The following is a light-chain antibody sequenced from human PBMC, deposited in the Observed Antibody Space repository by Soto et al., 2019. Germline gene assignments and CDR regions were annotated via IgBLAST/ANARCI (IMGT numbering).Light chain of an antibody. V-gene: IGKV1-5*03. CDR2: KAS. CDR3: QQYNSYSPLT. Sequence: DIQMTQSPSTLSASVGDRGTITCRASQSISSWLAWYQQKPGKAPKLLIYKASSLESGVPSRFSGSGSGTEFTLTISSLQPDDFATYYCQQYNSYSPLTFGGGTKVEIK. CDR1: QSISSW. J-gene: IGKJ4*01.